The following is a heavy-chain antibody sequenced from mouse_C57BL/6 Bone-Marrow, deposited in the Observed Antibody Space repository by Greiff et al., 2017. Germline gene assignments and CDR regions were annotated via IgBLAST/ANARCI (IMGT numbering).Heavy chain of an antibody. CDR3: ARSNYDLYAMDY. CDR2: INPYNGGT. Sequence: EVKLMESGPVLVKPGASVKMSCKASGYTFTDYYMNWVKQSHGKSLEWIGVINPYNGGTSYNQKFKGKATLTVDKSSSTAYMELNSLTSEDSAVXYCARSNYDLYAMDYWGQGTSVTVSS. J-gene: IGHJ4*01. V-gene: IGHV1-19*01. D-gene: IGHD2-5*01. CDR1: GYTFTDYY.